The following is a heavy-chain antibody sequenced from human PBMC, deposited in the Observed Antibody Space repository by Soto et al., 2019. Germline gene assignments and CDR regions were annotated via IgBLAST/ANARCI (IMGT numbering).Heavy chain of an antibody. CDR3: ARSDWFDP. CDR2: IKSDGSST. CDR1: GSTFSTYC. J-gene: IGHJ5*02. V-gene: IGHV3-74*01. Sequence: GGSLRLSCTASGSTFSTYCMHWVRQAPGKGLVWVSRIKSDGSSTTYADSVKGRFTISRDNAKNTLYLQMNSLRVEDTAVYYCARSDWFDPWGQGTLVTVYS.